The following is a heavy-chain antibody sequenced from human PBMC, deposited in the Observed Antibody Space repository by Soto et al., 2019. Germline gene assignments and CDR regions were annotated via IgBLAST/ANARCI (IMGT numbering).Heavy chain of an antibody. CDR2: IYSGGST. CDR1: GFTVSSNY. CDR3: AIRGYSGYDGGDAFDI. Sequence: EVQLVESGGGLVQPGGSLRLSCAASGFTVSSNYMSWVRQAPGKGLEWVSVIYSGGSTYYADSVKGRFTISRHNSKNTLYLQMNSLRAEDTAVYYCAIRGYSGYDGGDAFDIWGQGTMVTVSS. J-gene: IGHJ3*02. D-gene: IGHD5-12*01. V-gene: IGHV3-53*04.